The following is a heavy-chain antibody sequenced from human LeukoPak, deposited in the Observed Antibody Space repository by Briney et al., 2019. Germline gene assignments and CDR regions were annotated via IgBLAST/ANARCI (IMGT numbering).Heavy chain of an antibody. CDR1: GYSISSGYY. CDR2: IYHSGST. CDR3: ASLIGPIYCSSTSCPTGHAFDI. J-gene: IGHJ3*02. V-gene: IGHV4-38-2*01. Sequence: SETLSLTCAVSGYSISSGYYCGWIRQPPGKGLEWIRSIYHSGSTYYNPSLKSRVTISVDTSKNQFSLKLSSVTAADTAVYYCASLIGPIYCSSTSCPTGHAFDIWGQGTMVTVSS. D-gene: IGHD2-2*01.